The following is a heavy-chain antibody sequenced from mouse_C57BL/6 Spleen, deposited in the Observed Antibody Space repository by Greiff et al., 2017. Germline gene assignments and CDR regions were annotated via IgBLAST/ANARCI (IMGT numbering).Heavy chain of an antibody. CDR1: GYTFTSYW. D-gene: IGHD4-1*02. Sequence: QVQLQHPGAELVKPGASVKLSCKASGYTFTSYWMHWVKQRPGQGLEWIGMIHPNSGSTNYNEKFKSKATLTVDKSSSTAYMQLSSLTSEDSAVYYCARPNWDVYVDVWGTGTTVTVSS. V-gene: IGHV1-64*01. J-gene: IGHJ1*03. CDR2: IHPNSGST. CDR3: ARPNWDVYVDV.